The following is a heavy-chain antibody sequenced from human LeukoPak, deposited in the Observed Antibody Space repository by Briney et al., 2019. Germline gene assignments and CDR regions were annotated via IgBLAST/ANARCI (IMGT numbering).Heavy chain of an antibody. CDR1: GFTFSSYE. V-gene: IGHV3-48*03. CDR3: AKPPRGYCSGGSCYFDY. CDR2: XXXXGSTI. D-gene: IGHD2-15*01. J-gene: IGHJ4*02. Sequence: GGSLRLSCAASGFTFSSYEMNWVRRAPGKGXXXXXXXXXXGSTIYYADSVKGRFTISRDNAKNSLYLQMNSLRAEDTAVYYCAKPPRGYCSGGSCYFDYWGQGTLVTVSS.